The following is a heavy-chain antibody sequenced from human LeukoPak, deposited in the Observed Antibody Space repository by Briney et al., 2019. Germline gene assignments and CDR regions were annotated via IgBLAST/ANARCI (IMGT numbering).Heavy chain of an antibody. D-gene: IGHD6-6*01. CDR2: ISSSSRYI. CDR3: ASPPSVDSSSPYYFEY. J-gene: IGHJ4*02. V-gene: IGHV3-21*01. Sequence: GGSLRLSCAASGFTFSSYSIYWVRQAPGKGLEWVSSISSSSRYINYADSVKGRFIISRDNAKNSLFLQMNSLRAEDTAVYYCASPPSVDSSSPYYFEYWGQGTLVTVSS. CDR1: GFTFSSYS.